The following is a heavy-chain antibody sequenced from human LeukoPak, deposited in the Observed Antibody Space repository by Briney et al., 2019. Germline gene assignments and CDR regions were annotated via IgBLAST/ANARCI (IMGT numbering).Heavy chain of an antibody. CDR1: GGSFSGYY. Sequence: SETVSLTCAVCGGSFSGYYWSWIRQPPGRGLEWIGEINHSGSTNYNPSLKSRVTISVDTSKNQFSLKLSSVTAADTAVYYCARGLDQYGSGSYYNDYWGQGTLGTVSA. J-gene: IGHJ4*02. D-gene: IGHD3-10*01. CDR2: INHSGST. V-gene: IGHV4-34*01. CDR3: ARGLDQYGSGSYYNDY.